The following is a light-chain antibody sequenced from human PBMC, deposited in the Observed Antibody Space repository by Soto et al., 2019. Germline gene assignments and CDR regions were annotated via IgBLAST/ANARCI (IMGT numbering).Light chain of an antibody. J-gene: IGKJ2*02. Sequence: EIVLTQSPATLSLSPGERATLSCRASQSISSSLAWYQQKLGQAPRLLIYDASNRATGIPARFSGSGSGTDFTLTISSLEPEDFAVYHCQHRSNWPPECTFGQGTKLEI. CDR1: QSISSS. V-gene: IGKV3-11*01. CDR3: QHRSNWPPECT. CDR2: DAS.